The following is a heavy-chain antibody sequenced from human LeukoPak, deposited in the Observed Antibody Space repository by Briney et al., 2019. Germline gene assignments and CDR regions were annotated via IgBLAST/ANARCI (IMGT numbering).Heavy chain of an antibody. CDR3: ARDGTGGDY. V-gene: IGHV3-30*04. CDR2: ISYDGSNK. J-gene: IGHJ4*02. D-gene: IGHD1-1*01. CDR1: GFTFSSYA. Sequence: GGSLRLSCAASGFTFSSYAMHWVRQAPGKGLEWVAVISYDGSNKYYADSVKGRFTISRDNAKNSLYLQMNSLRAEDTAVYYCARDGTGGDYWGQGTLVTVSS.